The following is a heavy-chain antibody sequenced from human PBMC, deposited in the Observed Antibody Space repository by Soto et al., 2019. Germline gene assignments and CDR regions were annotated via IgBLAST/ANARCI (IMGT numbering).Heavy chain of an antibody. CDR2: IGPYKAST. J-gene: IGHJ4*02. CDR3: ARDVQHWWHYKQGGYDY. V-gene: IGHV1-18*04. D-gene: IGHD2-8*02. CDR1: GYSFVTYG. Sequence: ASVKVSCKTSGYSFVTYGISWVRQARGQGPEWVPWIGPYKASTRYSGRLQGRATLSTDMHATTVYMELRSLGPDDTAVYYCARDVQHWWHYKQGGYDYWGQGTPVTVS.